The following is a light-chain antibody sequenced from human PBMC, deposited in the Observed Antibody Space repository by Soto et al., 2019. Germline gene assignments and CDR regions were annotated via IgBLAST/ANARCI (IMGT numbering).Light chain of an antibody. V-gene: IGKV3-11*01. J-gene: IGKJ5*01. CDR1: KSVSKY. Sequence: EIVLTQSPATVSLSPREVATRSRRASKSVSKYLAWYQQRPGQAPRLLIYDASNRATGIPARFSGSGSGTDFTLTISSLEPEHFAVYYCQQRSNWPPITFGQGTRLEIK. CDR2: DAS. CDR3: QQRSNWPPIT.